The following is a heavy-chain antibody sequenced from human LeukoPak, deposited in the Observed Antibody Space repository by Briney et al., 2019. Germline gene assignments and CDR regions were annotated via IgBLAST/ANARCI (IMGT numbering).Heavy chain of an antibody. CDR2: IYTSGST. V-gene: IGHV4-4*07. CDR3: ARDRLTGELCKNWFDP. CDR1: GGSISSYY. Sequence: SETLSLTCTVSGGSISSYYWSWIRQPAGKGLEWIGRIYTSGSTNYNPSLKSRVTMSVDTSKNQFSLKLSSVTAADTAVYYCARDRLTGELCKNWFDPWGQGTLVTVSS. J-gene: IGHJ5*02. D-gene: IGHD3-16*01.